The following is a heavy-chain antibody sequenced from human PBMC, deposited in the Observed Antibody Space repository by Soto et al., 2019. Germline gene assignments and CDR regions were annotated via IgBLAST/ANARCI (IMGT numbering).Heavy chain of an antibody. CDR2: INPNSGGT. D-gene: IGHD6-13*01. CDR1: GYTFTGYY. Sequence: ASVKVSCKASGYTFTGYYMHWVRQAPGQGLEWMGWINPNSGGTNYAQKFQGWVIMTTDTSISTAYMELSSLRSDDTAVYYCARVESAAGFLDHQYFKDVWGKGTTVIVSS. V-gene: IGHV1-2*04. J-gene: IGHJ6*03. CDR3: ARVESAAGFLDHQYFKDV.